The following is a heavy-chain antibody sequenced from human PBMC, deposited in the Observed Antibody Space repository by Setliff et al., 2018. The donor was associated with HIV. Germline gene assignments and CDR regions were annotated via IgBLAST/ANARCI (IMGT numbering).Heavy chain of an antibody. V-gene: IGHV4-39*07. D-gene: IGHD5-18*01. CDR1: GGSLSRTSYY. CDR3: ARGGYSYGFGRHRAYFQY. J-gene: IGHJ1*01. CDR2: IYFTGSA. Sequence: SETLSLTCTVSGGSLSRTSYYWGWIRQPPGKGLEWLGTIYFTGSAYYNPSLQSRVTISVDTSKNQFSLKLSSVTAADTAVFYCARGGYSYGFGRHRAYFQYWGQGTQVTVSS.